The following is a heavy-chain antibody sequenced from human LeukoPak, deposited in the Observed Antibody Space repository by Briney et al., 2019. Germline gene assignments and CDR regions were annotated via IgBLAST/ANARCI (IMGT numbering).Heavy chain of an antibody. Sequence: GGSLRLSCAASGFTFSSYGMHWVRPAPGKGLEWVAVISYDGSKKYYADSVKGRFTISRDNSKNTLYLQMNSLRAEDTAVYYCAKDQWELRAFFDYWGQGTLVTVSS. CDR3: AKDQWELRAFFDY. V-gene: IGHV3-30*18. J-gene: IGHJ4*02. CDR2: ISYDGSKK. D-gene: IGHD1-26*01. CDR1: GFTFSSYG.